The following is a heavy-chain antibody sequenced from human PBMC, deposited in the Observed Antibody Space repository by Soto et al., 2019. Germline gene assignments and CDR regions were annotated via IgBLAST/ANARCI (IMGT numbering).Heavy chain of an antibody. CDR3: ARSNGDYGDY. V-gene: IGHV4-59*01. CDR2: IYYSGST. D-gene: IGHD4-17*01. CDR1: GDSISSYY. J-gene: IGHJ4*02. Sequence: QVQLQGSGPGLLKPSETLSLTCTVSGDSISSYYWSWIRQPPGKGLEWIGYIYYSGSTNYNPSLKSRVTISVDTSKNQFSQKLSSVTAADTAVYYCARSNGDYGDYWGQGTLVTGSS.